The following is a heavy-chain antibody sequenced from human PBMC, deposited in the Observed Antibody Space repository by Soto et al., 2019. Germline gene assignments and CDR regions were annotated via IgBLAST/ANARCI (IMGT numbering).Heavy chain of an antibody. J-gene: IGHJ3*02. CDR3: ATNGRVRVWGSYRSFDI. V-gene: IGHV3-23*01. D-gene: IGHD3-16*02. Sequence: GGSLRLSCAASGFTFSSYAMSWVRQAPGKGLEWVSAISGSGGSTYYADSVKGRFTISRDNSKNTLYLQMNSLRAEDTAVYYCATNGRVRVWGSYRSFDIWGQGTMVTVSS. CDR2: ISGSGGST. CDR1: GFTFSSYA.